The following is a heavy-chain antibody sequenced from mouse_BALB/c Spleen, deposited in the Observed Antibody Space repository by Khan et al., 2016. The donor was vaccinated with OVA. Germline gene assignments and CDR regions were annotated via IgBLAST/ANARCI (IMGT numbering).Heavy chain of an antibody. Sequence: EVQLVESGPGLVKPSQSLSLTCTVTGYSIPTDYAWNWIRQFPGNKLEWMGFISYSGNTKYNPSLKSRISITRDTSKNQFFLQLKSVTTEDTARYYCARVYGGDFDYWGQGTTLTGSS. V-gene: IGHV3-2*02. CDR1: GYSIPTDYA. CDR3: ARVYGGDFDY. CDR2: ISYSGNT. D-gene: IGHD1-1*01. J-gene: IGHJ2*01.